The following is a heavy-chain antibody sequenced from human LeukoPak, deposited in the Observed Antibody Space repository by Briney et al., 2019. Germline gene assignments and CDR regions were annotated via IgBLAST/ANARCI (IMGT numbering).Heavy chain of an antibody. CDR3: ARDGGIAAAGTDY. Sequence: PGGSLRLSCAASGFTFSSYSMNWVRQAPGKGLEWVSYISSSSSTIYYADSVKGRFTISRDNAKNSLYLQMNSLRAEDTAVYNCARDGGIAAAGTDYWGQGTLVTVSS. V-gene: IGHV3-48*01. CDR2: ISSSSSTI. CDR1: GFTFSSYS. J-gene: IGHJ4*02. D-gene: IGHD6-13*01.